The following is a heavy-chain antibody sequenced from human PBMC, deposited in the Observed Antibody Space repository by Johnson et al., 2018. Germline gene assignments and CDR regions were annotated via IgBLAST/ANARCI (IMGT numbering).Heavy chain of an antibody. CDR3: TRDGLGWGALDI. J-gene: IGHJ3*02. D-gene: IGHD2-21*01. Sequence: VQLVESGGGLGQPGGSLRLSCETSGFTFNNYWMSWVRQAPGKGLEWVANIKQDGSETYYVDSMKGRFTISRDNAKNSLCLQLSSLRAEDTAVDYGTRDGLGWGALDIWGQGTMVTVSS. CDR2: IKQDGSET. CDR1: GFTFNNYW. V-gene: IGHV3-7*01.